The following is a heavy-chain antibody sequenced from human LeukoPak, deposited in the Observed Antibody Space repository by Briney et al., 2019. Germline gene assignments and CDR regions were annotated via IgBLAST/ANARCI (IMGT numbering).Heavy chain of an antibody. Sequence: GGSLRLSCAVSGFTFSSSWMHWVRQAPGKGLVWVSHIKTDGSTTAYADSVKGRFTISRDNSKNTLYLQMNSLRAEDTAVYYCARDRSGRFRPFDYWGQGTLVTVSS. J-gene: IGHJ4*02. V-gene: IGHV3-74*01. D-gene: IGHD3-10*01. CDR1: GFTFSSSW. CDR3: ARDRSGRFRPFDY. CDR2: IKTDGSTT.